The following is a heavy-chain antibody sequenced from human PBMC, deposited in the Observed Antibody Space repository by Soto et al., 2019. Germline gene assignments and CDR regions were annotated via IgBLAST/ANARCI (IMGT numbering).Heavy chain of an antibody. CDR2: IYYSGST. CDR3: ARDYYDSSGLDY. D-gene: IGHD3-22*01. CDR1: GGSLRGYY. V-gene: IGHV4-30-4*01. Sequence: PSETLSLTCAVYGGSLRGYYWSCLRQPPGKGLEWIGYIYYSGSTYYNPSLKSRVTISVDTSKNQFSLKLSSVTAADTAVYYCARDYYDSSGLDYWGQGTLVTVSS. J-gene: IGHJ4*02.